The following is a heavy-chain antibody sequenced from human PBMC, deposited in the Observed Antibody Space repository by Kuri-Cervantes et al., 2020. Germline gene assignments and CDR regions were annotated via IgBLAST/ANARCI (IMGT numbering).Heavy chain of an antibody. CDR2: IIPIFGTA. CDR3: AREQLWSAYFDY. D-gene: IGHD5-18*01. J-gene: IGHJ4*02. Sequence: SVKVSCKASGGTFSSYAISWVRQAPGQGLEWMGGIIPIFGTANYAQKFQGRVTITADESTSTAYMELSSLRSEDTAVYYCAREQLWSAYFDYWGQGTLVTVSS. CDR1: GGTFSSYA. V-gene: IGHV1-69*13.